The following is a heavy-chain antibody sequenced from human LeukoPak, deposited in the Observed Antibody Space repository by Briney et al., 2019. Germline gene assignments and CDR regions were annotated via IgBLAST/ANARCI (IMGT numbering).Heavy chain of an antibody. CDR1: GVTLSNYA. CDR2: ISGSGGST. CDR3: AKEPTTHDY. V-gene: IGHV3-23*01. D-gene: IGHD1-26*01. J-gene: IGHJ4*02. Sequence: GGSLRLSCVASGVTLSNYAMSWARQAPGKGLEWVSAISGSGGSTYYADSVKGRFTISRDNSKNTLYLQMNSLRAEDTAVYYCAKEPTTHDYWGQGTLVTVSS.